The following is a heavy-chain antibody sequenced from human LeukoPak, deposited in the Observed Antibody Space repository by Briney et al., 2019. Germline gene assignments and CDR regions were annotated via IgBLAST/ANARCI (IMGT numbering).Heavy chain of an antibody. CDR2: INHSGST. Sequence: SETLSLICAVYGGSFSGYYWSWIRQPPGKGLEWIGEINHSGSTNYNPSLKSRVTISVDTSKNQFSLKLSSATAADTAVYYCARGGYNWNDWGQGTLVTVSS. CDR3: ARGGYNWND. J-gene: IGHJ4*02. D-gene: IGHD1-20*01. V-gene: IGHV4-34*01. CDR1: GGSFSGYY.